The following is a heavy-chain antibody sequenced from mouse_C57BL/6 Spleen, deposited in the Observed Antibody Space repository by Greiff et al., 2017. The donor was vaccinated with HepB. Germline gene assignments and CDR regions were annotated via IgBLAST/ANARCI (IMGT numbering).Heavy chain of an antibody. CDR1: GYTFTSYW. D-gene: IGHD1-3*01. Sequence: QVQLQQPGAELVRPGSSVKLSCKASGYTFTSYWMHWVKQRPIQGLEWIGNIDPSDSETHYNQKFKDKATLTVDKSSSTAYMQLSSLTSEDSAVYYCARGGLRLPWFAYWGQGTLVTVSA. V-gene: IGHV1-52*01. J-gene: IGHJ3*01. CDR2: IDPSDSET. CDR3: ARGGLRLPWFAY.